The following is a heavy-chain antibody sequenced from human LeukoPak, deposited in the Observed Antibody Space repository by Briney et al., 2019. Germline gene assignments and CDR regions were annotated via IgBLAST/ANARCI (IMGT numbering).Heavy chain of an antibody. CDR3: ARDHHRRLYDSQARDTFDI. V-gene: IGHV3-48*02. CDR2: ISSSSSTI. Sequence: GGSLRLSCAASGFIFSSYSMNWVRQAPGKGVEWVSYISSSSSTIYYADSVKGRFSISRDKAKNSLYMKMNRQRDEDTAVYYCARDHHRRLYDSQARDTFDIWGQGTMVTVSS. D-gene: IGHD3-22*01. J-gene: IGHJ3*02. CDR1: GFIFSSYS.